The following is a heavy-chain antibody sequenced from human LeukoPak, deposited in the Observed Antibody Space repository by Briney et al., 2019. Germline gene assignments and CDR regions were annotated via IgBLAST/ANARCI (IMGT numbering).Heavy chain of an antibody. J-gene: IGHJ4*02. CDR1: GFTFSDYY. CDR3: ASSGTQRPGPFDY. CDR2: ISSSGNTI. V-gene: IGHV3-11*04. Sequence: PGGSLRLSCAASGFTFSDYYMSWVRQAPGKGLEWVSYISSSGNTISYADSVRGRFTISRDNAKNSLYLQMNSLRAEDTAVYYCASSGTQRPGPFDYWGQGTLVTVSS. D-gene: IGHD1-1*01.